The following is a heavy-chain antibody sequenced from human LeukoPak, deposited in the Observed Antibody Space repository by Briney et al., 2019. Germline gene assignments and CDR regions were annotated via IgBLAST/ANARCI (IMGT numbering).Heavy chain of an antibody. D-gene: IGHD3-3*01. Sequence: PSETLSLTCAVYGGSFSGYYWSWIRQPPGKGLEWIGEINHSGSTNYNPSLKSRVTISVDTSKNQFSLKLSSVTAADTAVYYCARHPLYYDFWSGYQTFDYWGQGTLVTVSS. CDR3: ARHPLYYDFWSGYQTFDY. CDR2: INHSGST. CDR1: GGSFSGYY. V-gene: IGHV4-34*01. J-gene: IGHJ4*02.